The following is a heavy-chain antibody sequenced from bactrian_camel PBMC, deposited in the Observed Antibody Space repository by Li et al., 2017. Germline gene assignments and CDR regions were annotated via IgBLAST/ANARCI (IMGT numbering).Heavy chain of an antibody. CDR3: AARKSIFERSLDRSQYSI. CDR1: GYIYC. J-gene: IGHJ4*01. D-gene: IGHD1*01. V-gene: IGHV3S53*01. Sequence: VQLVESGGGSVQAGGSLRLSCAASGYIYCMGWFRQFPGKPREGVAAIDNTVSKIYADSVKGRFTISKDYAMDILYLQLNNLEPEDAAMYYCAARKSIFERSLDRSQYSIWGQGTQVTVS. CDR2: IDNTVSK.